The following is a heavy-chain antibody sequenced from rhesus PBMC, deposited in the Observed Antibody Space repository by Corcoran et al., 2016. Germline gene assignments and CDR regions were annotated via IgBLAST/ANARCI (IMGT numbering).Heavy chain of an antibody. CDR1: GGSISSSY. Sequence: QLQLQESGPGLVKPSETLSVTCAVSGGSISSSYWSWIRQAPGKGLEWIGYIYGSGSSTNYNPSLKIAVTLSVDTSKNQLSLKLSSVTAADTAVYYCARGSRYYYFDYWGQGVLVTVSS. D-gene: IGHD1-44*02. CDR3: ARGSRYYYFDY. J-gene: IGHJ4*01. CDR2: IYGSGSST. V-gene: IGHV4-169*01.